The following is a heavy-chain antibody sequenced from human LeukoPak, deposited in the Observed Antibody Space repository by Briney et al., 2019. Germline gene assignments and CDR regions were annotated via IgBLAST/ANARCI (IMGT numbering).Heavy chain of an antibody. Sequence: GASVKVSCKASGYTFTGYYMHWVRQAPGQGLEWMGWINPNSGGTNYAQKFQGRVTMTRDTSISTAYMELSRLRSDDTAVYYCAREDAAAAAGTGGWFDPWGQGTLVTVSS. CDR2: INPNSGGT. V-gene: IGHV1-2*02. J-gene: IGHJ5*02. D-gene: IGHD6-13*01. CDR3: AREDAAAAAGTGGWFDP. CDR1: GYTFTGYY.